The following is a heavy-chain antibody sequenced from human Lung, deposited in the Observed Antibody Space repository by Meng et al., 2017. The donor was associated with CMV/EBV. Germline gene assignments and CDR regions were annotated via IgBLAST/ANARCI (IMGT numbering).Heavy chain of an antibody. CDR3: AREQVTGTRPYYFGLDV. Sequence: SETLSLXCIVSGGSISTYHWSWIRQPPGKGLEWIGYVYYNGRTNYTPSLKSRLTISVDTSKNHFSLKLSSVTAADTAVYYCAREQVTGTRPYYFGLDVWGQGNXVNGAS. CDR1: GGSISTYH. CDR2: VYYNGRT. J-gene: IGHJ6*02. D-gene: IGHD2-21*02. V-gene: IGHV4-59*01.